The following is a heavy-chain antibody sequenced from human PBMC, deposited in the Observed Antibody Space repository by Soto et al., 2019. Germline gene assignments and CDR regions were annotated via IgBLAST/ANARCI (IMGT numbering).Heavy chain of an antibody. CDR3: ARDEGHCSSTSCYDYYYYGMDV. CDR2: IWYDGSNK. D-gene: IGHD2-2*01. J-gene: IGHJ6*04. Sequence: GGSLRLSCAASGFTFSSYGMHWVRQAPCKGLEWVAVIWYDGSNKYYADSVKGRFTISRDNSKNTLYLQMNSLRAEDTAVYYCARDEGHCSSTSCYDYYYYGMDVWGKGTTVTVYS. V-gene: IGHV3-33*01. CDR1: GFTFSSYG.